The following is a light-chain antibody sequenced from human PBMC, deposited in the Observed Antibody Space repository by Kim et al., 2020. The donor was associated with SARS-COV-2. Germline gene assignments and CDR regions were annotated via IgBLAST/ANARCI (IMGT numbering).Light chain of an antibody. CDR1: QSVSSSY. V-gene: IGKV3-20*01. CDR2: GAS. CDR3: QEYGSSPRT. J-gene: IGKJ1*01. Sequence: SPGERDTLPCRASQSVSSSYLAWYQQKVGQAPRLVIYGASSRATGIPDRFSGSGSGTDFTLTISRLEPEDFAVYYCQEYGSSPRTFGQGTTVDIK.